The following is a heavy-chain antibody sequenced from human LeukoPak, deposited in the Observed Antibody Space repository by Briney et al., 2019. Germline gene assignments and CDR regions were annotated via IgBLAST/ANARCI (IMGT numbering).Heavy chain of an antibody. CDR2: INPNSGGT. D-gene: IGHD2-2*02. Sequence: ASVKVSCKASGYTFTGYYMHWVRQAPEQGLGWMGWINPNSGGTNYAQKFQGRVTMTRDTSISTAYMELSRLRSDDTAVYYCAADIVVVPAAINDYWGQGTLVIVSS. J-gene: IGHJ4*02. CDR1: GYTFTGYY. CDR3: AADIVVVPAAINDY. V-gene: IGHV1-2*02.